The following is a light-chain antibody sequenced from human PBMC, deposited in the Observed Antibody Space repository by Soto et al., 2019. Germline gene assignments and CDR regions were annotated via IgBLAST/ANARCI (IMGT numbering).Light chain of an antibody. V-gene: IGLV4-60*03. Sequence: QSVLTQSSSASASLGSSVKLTCTLTRGHSSYIIAWHQQQPGKAPRFFMKLEGSGSYNKGSGVPDRFSGSSSGADRSLTISNLQSEDEADYYCETWDSNSWVFGGGTKLTVL. CDR3: ETWDSNSWV. J-gene: IGLJ3*02. CDR2: LEGSGSY. CDR1: RGHSSYI.